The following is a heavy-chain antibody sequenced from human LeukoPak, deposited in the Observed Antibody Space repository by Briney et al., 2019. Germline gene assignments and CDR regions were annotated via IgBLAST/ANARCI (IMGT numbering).Heavy chain of an antibody. CDR2: MNHSGSA. J-gene: IGHJ3*02. V-gene: IGHV4-34*01. Sequence: LETLSLTCAVYGGSFSGYYWTWIRQPPGKGLEWIGEMNHSGSANYNPSLKSRVTISLDTSRNQFSLKLNSVTAADTAVYYCAKSNGYGLVDIWGQGTMVTVSS. D-gene: IGHD3-10*01. CDR1: GGSFSGYY. CDR3: AKSNGYGLVDI.